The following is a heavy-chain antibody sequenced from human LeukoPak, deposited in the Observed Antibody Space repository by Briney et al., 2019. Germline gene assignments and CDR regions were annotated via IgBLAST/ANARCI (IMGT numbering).Heavy chain of an antibody. V-gene: IGHV4-59*08. CDR1: GGSISSYY. J-gene: IGHJ5*02. CDR3: ARCLPGQAEITMLQNWFDP. D-gene: IGHD3-10*01. Sequence: PSETLSLTCTVSGGSISSYYWSWIRQPPGKGLEWIGYIYYSGSTNYNPSPKSRVTISVDTSKNQFSLKLSSVTAADTAVYYCARCLPGQAEITMLQNWFDPWGQGTLVTVSS. CDR2: IYYSGST.